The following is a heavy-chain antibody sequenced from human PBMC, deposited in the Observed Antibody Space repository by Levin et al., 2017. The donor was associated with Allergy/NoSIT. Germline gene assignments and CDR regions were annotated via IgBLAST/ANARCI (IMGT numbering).Heavy chain of an antibody. CDR3: ARQDANCGGDCYFDY. J-gene: IGHJ4*02. CDR2: IYPGDSDT. V-gene: IGHV5-51*01. D-gene: IGHD2-21*01. Sequence: GESLKISCTGSGYSFISYWIGWVRQMPGKGLEWMGIIYPGDSDTRYSPSFQGQVTISADKSISTAYLQWSSLKASDTAIYYCARQDANCGGDCYFDYWGQGTLVTVSS. CDR1: GYSFISYW.